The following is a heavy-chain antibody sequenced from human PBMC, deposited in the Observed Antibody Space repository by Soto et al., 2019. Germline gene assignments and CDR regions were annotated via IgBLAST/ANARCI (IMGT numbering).Heavy chain of an antibody. CDR3: AREYTAWPLAYGLDV. CDR1: GFTFSTYS. CDR2: ISSRSDI. Sequence: GGSLRLSCVGSGFTFSTYSINWVRQAPGKGLEWVSSISSRSDIYYADSVKGRFTISRDNAKNSVSLQMNSLRAEDTTVYYCAREYTAWPLAYGLDVWGQGTTVTVSS. V-gene: IGHV3-21*01. J-gene: IGHJ6*02. D-gene: IGHD2-2*02.